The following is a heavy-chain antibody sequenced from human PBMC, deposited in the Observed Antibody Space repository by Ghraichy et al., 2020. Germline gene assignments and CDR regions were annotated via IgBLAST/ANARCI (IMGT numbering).Heavy chain of an antibody. CDR3: VRAIGGSASY. Sequence: GGSLRLSCAASGFTFSNYWMTWVRQAPGEGLVWVANINQDGSTIYYLDSVKGRFTISRDNAKNSLYLEMNSLRAEDTAVYYCVRAIGGSASYWGQGTLVTVSS. CDR1: GFTFSNYW. D-gene: IGHD3-16*01. CDR2: INQDGSTI. V-gene: IGHV3-7*01. J-gene: IGHJ4*02.